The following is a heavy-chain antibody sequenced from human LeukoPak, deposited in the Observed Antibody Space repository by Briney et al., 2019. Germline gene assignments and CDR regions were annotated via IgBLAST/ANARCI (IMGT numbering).Heavy chain of an antibody. CDR2: ISGSGGST. Sequence: TGGSLRLSCAASGFTFSNYWMNWVRQAPGKGLEWVSAISGSGGSTYYADSVKGRFTISRDNSKNTLYLQMNSLRAEDTAVYYCATRAIYGAVAVFWGQGTLVTVSS. V-gene: IGHV3-23*01. D-gene: IGHD6-19*01. CDR1: GFTFSNYW. J-gene: IGHJ4*02. CDR3: ATRAIYGAVAVF.